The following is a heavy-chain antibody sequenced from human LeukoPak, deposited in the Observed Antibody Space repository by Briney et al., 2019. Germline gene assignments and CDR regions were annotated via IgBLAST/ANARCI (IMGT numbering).Heavy chain of an antibody. V-gene: IGHV3-74*01. CDR2: INSDGSST. Sequence: GGSLRLSCAASGFTFSSSWMHWVRQAPGKGLLWVSRINSDGSSTTYADSVKGRFTISRDNAKNTLYLQMNSLRAEDTAVYYCARAAVIAGGSAYWGQGTLVTVSS. D-gene: IGHD6-13*01. J-gene: IGHJ4*02. CDR1: GFTFSSSW. CDR3: ARAAVIAGGSAY.